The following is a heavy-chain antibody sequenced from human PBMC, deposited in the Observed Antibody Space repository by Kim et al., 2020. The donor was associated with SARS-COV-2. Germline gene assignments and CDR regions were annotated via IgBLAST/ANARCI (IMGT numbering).Heavy chain of an antibody. D-gene: IGHD3-10*01. CDR1: GYTFTGYY. CDR3: ARGPGVPHIDY. Sequence: ASVKVSCKASGYTFTGYYIHWVRQAPGQGLEWMGRINPDTGGTNLAQKFQGRVTITRDTSITTTYMELSRLSSDDTAFYYCARGPGVPHIDYWGQGTLVT. J-gene: IGHJ4*02. CDR2: INPDTGGT. V-gene: IGHV1-2*06.